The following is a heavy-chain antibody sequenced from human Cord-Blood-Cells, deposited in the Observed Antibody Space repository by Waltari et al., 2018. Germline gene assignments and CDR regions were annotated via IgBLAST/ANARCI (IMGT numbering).Heavy chain of an antibody. CDR1: GGSISSGGYY. D-gene: IGHD3-16*02. CDR2: IYSSGST. CDR3: ASSSVTFGGVIGIFDY. J-gene: IGHJ4*02. Sequence: ESGPGLVKPSQTLSLTCTVSGGSISSGGYYWSWIRQHPGKGLEWIGYIYSSGSTYYNPFLKSRVTLSVDTSKNQFSLKLSSVTAADTAVYYCASSSVTFGGVIGIFDYWCQGTLVTVSS. V-gene: IGHV4-31*03.